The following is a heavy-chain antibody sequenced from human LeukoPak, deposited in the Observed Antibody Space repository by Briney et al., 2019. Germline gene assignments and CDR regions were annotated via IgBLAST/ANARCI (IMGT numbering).Heavy chain of an antibody. CDR3: ARDSYYYDSSGSLDY. Sequence: AASVKVSCKASGYTFTSYYMHWVRQAPGQGLEWMGIINPSGGSTSYAQKFQGRVTMTRDMSTSTVYMELSSLRSEDTAVYYCARDSYYYDSSGSLDYWGQGTLVTVSS. J-gene: IGHJ4*02. CDR1: GYTFTSYY. CDR2: INPSGGST. D-gene: IGHD3-22*01. V-gene: IGHV1-46*01.